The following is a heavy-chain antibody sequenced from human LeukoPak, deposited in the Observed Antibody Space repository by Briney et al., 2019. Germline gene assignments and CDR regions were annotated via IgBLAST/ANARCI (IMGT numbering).Heavy chain of an antibody. CDR3: TIDDKPIDY. CDR2: ISSNGYTETT. V-gene: IGHV3-49*04. CDR1: GFTFSDYG. Sequence: GGSLRLSCTASGFTFSDYGRSWVRQAPGKGLERVGFISSNGYTETTEYAASVKGRFITSSNEYKSIIYMQLTTLKTEDTDAYYCTIDDKPIDYWGQGTLVTVSS. J-gene: IGHJ4*02.